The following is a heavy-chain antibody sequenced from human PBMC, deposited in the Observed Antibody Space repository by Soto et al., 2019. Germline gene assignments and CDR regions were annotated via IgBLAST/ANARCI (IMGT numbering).Heavy chain of an antibody. CDR1: VFTFINAW. CDR3: TTIDYGDYY. J-gene: IGHJ4*02. V-gene: IGHV3-15*01. D-gene: IGHD4-17*01. CDR2: IKRKSDGGTT. Sequence: GGSLRLSCAASVFTFINAWMSWVRQAPGKGLEWVGRIKRKSDGGTTDYAAPVKGRFTISRDDSKNTLYLQMNSLKTEDTAVYYCTTIDYGDYYWGQGTLVTVSS.